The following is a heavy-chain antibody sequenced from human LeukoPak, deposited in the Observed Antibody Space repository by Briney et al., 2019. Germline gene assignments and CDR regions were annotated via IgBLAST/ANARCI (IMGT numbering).Heavy chain of an antibody. V-gene: IGHV1-69*13. CDR2: ISPIFGTT. D-gene: IGHD2/OR15-2a*01. Sequence: SVKVSCKASGGTFSGSAISWVRQAPGQGLEWMGGISPIFGTTNYAQKFQGRVTITADDFPSAAYLELTSLTSEDTAVYYCARGPTYYLYYMDVWGRGTTVTVSS. CDR3: ARGPTYYLYYMDV. J-gene: IGHJ6*03. CDR1: GGTFSGSA.